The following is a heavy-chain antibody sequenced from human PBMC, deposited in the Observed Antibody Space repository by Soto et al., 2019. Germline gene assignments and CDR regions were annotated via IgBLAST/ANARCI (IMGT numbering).Heavy chain of an antibody. V-gene: IGHV3-9*01. J-gene: IGHJ6*02. CDR2: ISWNSGSI. D-gene: IGHD6-19*01. CDR3: AKDISSGWYPPCYYYYGMDV. Sequence: GGSLRLSCAASGFTFDDYAMHWVRQAPGKGLEWVSGISWNSGSIGYADSVKGRFTISRDNAKNSLYLQMNSLRAEDTAVYYCAKDISSGWYPPCYYYYGMDVWGQGTTVTVSS. CDR1: GFTFDDYA.